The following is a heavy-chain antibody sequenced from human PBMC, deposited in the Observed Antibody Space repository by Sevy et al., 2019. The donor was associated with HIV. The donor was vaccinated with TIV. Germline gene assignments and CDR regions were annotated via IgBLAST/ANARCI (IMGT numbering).Heavy chain of an antibody. CDR3: ARGGPNQQQLDYFDH. V-gene: IGHV4-59*02. D-gene: IGHD1-1*01. CDR2: SGST. CDR1: GVSVSPYY. Sequence: SETLSLTCTVSGVSVSPYYWAWIRQPPGKGLECVAFSGSTNYNPSLKSRATTSVDTSKNQFSLKLSSLTAADTAIYYCARGGPNQQQLDYFDHWGQGTLVTVSS. J-gene: IGHJ4*02.